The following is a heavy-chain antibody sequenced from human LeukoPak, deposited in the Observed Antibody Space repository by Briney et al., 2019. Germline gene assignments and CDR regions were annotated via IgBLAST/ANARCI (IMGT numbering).Heavy chain of an antibody. CDR2: ISAYNGNT. D-gene: IGHD6-19*01. CDR1: GYTFTSYG. Sequence: GASVKVSCKASGYTFTSYGISWVRQAPGQGLEWMGWISAYNGNTNYAQKLQGRVTMTTDTSTSTAYMELRSLRSDDTAVYYCARDLIAVAGSPGFRYWGQGTLVTVSS. V-gene: IGHV1-18*01. CDR3: ARDLIAVAGSPGFRY. J-gene: IGHJ4*02.